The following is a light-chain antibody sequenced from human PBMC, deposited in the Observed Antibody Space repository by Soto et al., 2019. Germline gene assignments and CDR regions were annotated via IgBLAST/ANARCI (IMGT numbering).Light chain of an antibody. V-gene: IGLV1-51*01. J-gene: IGLJ3*02. CDR1: NSNIGNNY. CDR2: DNN. CDR3: GTWDSSLSAV. Sequence: QSVLTQPPSMSAAPGQKVTISCSGSNSNIGNNYVSWYQHLPGTAPKLLIYDNNKRPSGIPDRFSGSKSGTSATLGITGLQAGDEADYYCGTWDSSLSAVFGGGTKLTVL.